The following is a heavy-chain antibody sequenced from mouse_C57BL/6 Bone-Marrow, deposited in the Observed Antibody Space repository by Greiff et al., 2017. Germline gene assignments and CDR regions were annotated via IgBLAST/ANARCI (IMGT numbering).Heavy chain of an antibody. J-gene: IGHJ2*01. Sequence: EVQLVESGGGLVKPGGSLKLSCAASGFTFSSYAMSWVRQTPEKRLEWVATISDGGSYTYYPDNVKGRFTISRDNAKNNLYLQMSHLKSEDTAMYYCARDGGGYDGDYWGQGTTLTVSS. CDR3: ARDGGGYDGDY. CDR1: GFTFSSYA. V-gene: IGHV5-4*01. CDR2: ISDGGSYT. D-gene: IGHD2-2*01.